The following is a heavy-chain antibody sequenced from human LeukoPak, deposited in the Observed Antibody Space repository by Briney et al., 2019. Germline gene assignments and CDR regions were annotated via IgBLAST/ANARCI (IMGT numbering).Heavy chain of an antibody. CDR3: ARGGILWRAFDI. CDR2: MNPNSGNT. D-gene: IGHD3-9*01. V-gene: IGHV1-8*01. Sequence: ASVKVSCKASGYTFTSYDINWVRQATGQGLEWMGWMNPNSGNTGYAQKFQGRVTMTRNTSISTAYMELSSLRSEGTAVYYCARGGILWRAFDIWGQGTMVTVSS. CDR1: GYTFTSYD. J-gene: IGHJ3*02.